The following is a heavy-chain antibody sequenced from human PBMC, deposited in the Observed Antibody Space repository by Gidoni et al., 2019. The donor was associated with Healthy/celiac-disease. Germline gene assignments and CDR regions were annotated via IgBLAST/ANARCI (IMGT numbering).Heavy chain of an antibody. V-gene: IGHV1-46*01. J-gene: IGHJ6*02. CDR1: GYTFPSYY. CDR3: ASSGGQRSVKGGLVNYYYGMDV. Sequence: QVQLVQSGAEVKKPGASVKVSCKASGYTFPSYYLHWVRQAPGQGLEWMGIINPSGGSTSYAQKFQGRVTMTRDTSTSTVYMELSSLRSEDTAVYYCASSGGQRSVKGGLVNYYYGMDVWGQGTTVTVSS. CDR2: INPSGGST. D-gene: IGHD3-16*01.